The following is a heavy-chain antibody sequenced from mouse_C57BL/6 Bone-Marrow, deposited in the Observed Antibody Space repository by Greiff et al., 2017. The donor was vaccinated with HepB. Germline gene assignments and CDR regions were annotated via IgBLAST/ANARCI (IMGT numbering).Heavy chain of an antibody. CDR1: GYTFTNYW. J-gene: IGHJ4*01. Sequence: QVQLQQSGAELVRPGTSVKMSCKASGYTFTNYWIGWVKQRPGHGLEWVGDIYPGGGYTNYNEKFKGKATLTADKSSSTAYMQFSSLTSEDSAIYYCARGRVSSGFYAMDYWGQGTSVTVSS. D-gene: IGHD3-2*02. CDR3: ARGRVSSGFYAMDY. CDR2: IYPGGGYT. V-gene: IGHV1-63*01.